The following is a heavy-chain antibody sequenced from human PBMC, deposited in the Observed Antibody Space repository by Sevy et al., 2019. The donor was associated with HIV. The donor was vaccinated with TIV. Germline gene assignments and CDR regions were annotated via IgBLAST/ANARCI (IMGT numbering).Heavy chain of an antibody. Sequence: GGSLRLSCEGSGFIFNSYWMSWVRQAPGKGLEWVANIKEDGSEENYVDSVKGRFTNSRDNAKNSVYLEMNSLRVEDTAVYFCASEYSFAAFFDYWGQGTRVTVSS. V-gene: IGHV3-7*01. CDR3: ASEYSFAAFFDY. CDR1: GFIFNSYW. J-gene: IGHJ4*02. CDR2: IKEDGSEE. D-gene: IGHD5-12*01.